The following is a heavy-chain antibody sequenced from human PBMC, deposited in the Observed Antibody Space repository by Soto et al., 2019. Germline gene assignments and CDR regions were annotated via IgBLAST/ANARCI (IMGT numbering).Heavy chain of an antibody. CDR2: ISSSSSTI. D-gene: IGHD2-15*01. CDR3: AREMAALNYFDY. V-gene: IGHV3-48*01. Sequence: PGGSLRLPGAAAGVTFSSYSMNWVRKAPGKGLEWVSYISSSSSTIYYADSVKGRFTISRDNAKDSLYLQMTSLRAEDTAVYYCAREMAALNYFDYWGQGTLVTVSS. CDR1: GVTFSSYS. J-gene: IGHJ4*02.